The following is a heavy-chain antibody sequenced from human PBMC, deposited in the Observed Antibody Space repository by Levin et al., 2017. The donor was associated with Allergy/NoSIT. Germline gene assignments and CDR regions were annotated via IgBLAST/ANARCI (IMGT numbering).Heavy chain of an antibody. CDR3: ARDRILGYCSGGSCSGPFDY. CDR2: IIPILGIA. Sequence: KISCKASGGTFSSYTISWVRQAPGQGLEWMGRIIPILGIANYAQKFQGRVTITADKSTSTAYMELSSLRSEDTAVYYCARDRILGYCSGGSCSGPFDYWGQGTLVTVSS. V-gene: IGHV1-69*04. J-gene: IGHJ4*02. D-gene: IGHD2-15*01. CDR1: GGTFSSYT.